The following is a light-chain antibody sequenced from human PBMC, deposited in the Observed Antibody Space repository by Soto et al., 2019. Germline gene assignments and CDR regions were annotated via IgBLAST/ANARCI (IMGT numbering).Light chain of an antibody. Sequence: FTESIGSLSLSPRKRATLSCRASQSVSSYLVWYQQKPGQAPRLLIYDASNRATGIPARFSGSGSGTDFTLTISSLEPEDFAVYYCQQRSSWPLLWTFGGGTKVDIK. CDR3: QQRSSWPLLWT. V-gene: IGKV3-11*01. CDR2: DAS. J-gene: IGKJ4*01. CDR1: QSVSSY.